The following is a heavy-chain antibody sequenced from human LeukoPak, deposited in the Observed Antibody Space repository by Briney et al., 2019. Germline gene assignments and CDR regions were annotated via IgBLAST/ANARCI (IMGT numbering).Heavy chain of an antibody. Sequence: GASVKVSCKASGYTFTSYYMHWVRQAPGQGLEWMGIINPSGGSTSYAQKFQGRVTMTRDTSTSTVYMELSSLRSEDTAVYYCARDGWCSSTSSDINYYYGMDVWGQGTTVTVSS. CDR1: GYTFTSYY. D-gene: IGHD2-2*02. J-gene: IGHJ6*02. CDR3: ARDGWCSSTSSDINYYYGMDV. CDR2: INPSGGST. V-gene: IGHV1-46*01.